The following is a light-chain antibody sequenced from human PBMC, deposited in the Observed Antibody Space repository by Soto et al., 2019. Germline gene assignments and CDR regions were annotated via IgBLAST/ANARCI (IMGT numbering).Light chain of an antibody. CDR3: HQSGDSPT. J-gene: IGKJ1*01. CDR2: GAS. Sequence: EIVLTQSPGTLSLSPGERATLSCRASQSVSSNYLAWYQHRPGQAPRLLIYGASSRATGIPDRFSGGGSGTDFTLTISRLEPEDFAVYYCHQSGDSPTFGQGTKVDIK. V-gene: IGKV3-20*01. CDR1: QSVSSNY.